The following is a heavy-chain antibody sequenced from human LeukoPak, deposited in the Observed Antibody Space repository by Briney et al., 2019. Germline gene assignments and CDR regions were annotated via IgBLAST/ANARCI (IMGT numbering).Heavy chain of an antibody. CDR2: INHDGSLR. CDR1: GFALTNYG. CDR3: ARDVFSLGDS. Sequence: GGSLRLSCAASGFALTNYGMHWVRQAPGKGLVWVSHINHDGSLRNYADSVQGRFTVSRDIAKNTLYLHMNSLGADDTATNYCARDVFSLGDSWGQGTLVTVSS. D-gene: IGHD5/OR15-5a*01. V-gene: IGHV3-74*01. J-gene: IGHJ4*02.